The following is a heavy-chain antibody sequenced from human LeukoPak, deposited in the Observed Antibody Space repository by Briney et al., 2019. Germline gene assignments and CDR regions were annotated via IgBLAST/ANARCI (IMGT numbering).Heavy chain of an antibody. D-gene: IGHD3-3*02. CDR3: ARVNTIFGVDIVSLGAEFEF. Sequence: GGSLRLSCGASGFTFSTYAMHWVRQAPGKGLECVSVISYDGTKKEYADSVKSRFTISRDNSNDTLYLQMNSLRPEDTALYYCARVNTIFGVDIVSLGAEFEFWGQGTLVTVSS. J-gene: IGHJ4*02. CDR2: ISYDGTKK. CDR1: GFTFSTYA. V-gene: IGHV3-30*03.